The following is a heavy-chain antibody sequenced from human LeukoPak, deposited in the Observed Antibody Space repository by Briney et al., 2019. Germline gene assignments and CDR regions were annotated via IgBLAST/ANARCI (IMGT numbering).Heavy chain of an antibody. Sequence: GASVKVSCKASGGTFSSYAISWVRQAPGQGLEWMGGIIPIFGTANYAQKFQGRVTITTDESTSTAYMELSSLRSEDTAVYYCARPAIEYSSSGAFDIWGQGTMVTVSS. D-gene: IGHD6-6*01. CDR1: GGTFSSYA. V-gene: IGHV1-69*05. CDR3: ARPAIEYSSSGAFDI. J-gene: IGHJ3*02. CDR2: IIPIFGTA.